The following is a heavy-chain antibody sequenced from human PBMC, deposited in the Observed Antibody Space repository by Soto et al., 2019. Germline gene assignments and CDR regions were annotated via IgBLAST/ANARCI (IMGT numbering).Heavy chain of an antibody. CDR1: GFTFSSYG. D-gene: IGHD3-10*01. CDR2: ISYDGSNK. J-gene: IGHJ6*02. V-gene: IGHV3-30*18. Sequence: QVQLVESGGGVVQPGRSLRLSCAASGFTFSSYGMHWVRQAPGKGLEWVAVISYDGSNKYYADSVKGRFTISRDNSKNTLYLQMKSLRAEDTAVYYCAKDDDYGSGHLNYYYYGMDVWGQGTTVTVSS. CDR3: AKDDDYGSGHLNYYYYGMDV.